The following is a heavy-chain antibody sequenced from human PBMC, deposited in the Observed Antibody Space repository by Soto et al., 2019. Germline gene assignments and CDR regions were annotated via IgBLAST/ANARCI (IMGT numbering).Heavy chain of an antibody. J-gene: IGHJ5*02. Sequence: EVQLVPSGEEVKKPGESLRISCKGSGYSFTSYWISWVRQMPGKGLEWMGRIDPSDSYTNYSPSFQSHVTTSADKPITPAYPQWSSLKASDTAMYYCARLNWFDPWGQGNLVSVSS. CDR1: GYSFTSYW. CDR3: ARLNWFDP. CDR2: IDPSDSYT. V-gene: IGHV5-10-1*01.